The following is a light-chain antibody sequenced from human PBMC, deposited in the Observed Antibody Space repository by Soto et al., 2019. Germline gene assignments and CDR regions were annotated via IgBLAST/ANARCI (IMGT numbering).Light chain of an antibody. J-gene: IGKJ1*01. CDR3: QHYNSYWT. CDR1: QSVSNNY. V-gene: IGKV3-20*01. CDR2: GAS. Sequence: EIVLTQSPGTLSLSPGERATLSCRASQSVSNNYLAWYHQKPGRAPRLVISGASSRATGIPDRFSGSGSGTDFTLTISRLEPEDGATYYCQHYNSYWTFGQGTKVEIK.